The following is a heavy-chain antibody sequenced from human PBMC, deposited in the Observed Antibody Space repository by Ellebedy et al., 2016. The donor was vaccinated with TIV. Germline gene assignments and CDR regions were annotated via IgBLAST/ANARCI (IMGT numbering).Heavy chain of an antibody. J-gene: IGHJ4*02. CDR2: IYTVGGT. D-gene: IGHD4-17*01. CDR3: ARVPYGVYGDMSDH. CDR1: GISVSRSY. Sequence: GESLKICCRTSGISVSRSYINWVRQAPGKGLEWVSIIYTVGGTYYADALKGRFTMSRDDSKNTLYLQMNSLRAEDTAVYYSARVPYGVYGDMSDHWGRGTLVTVSS. V-gene: IGHV3-53*01.